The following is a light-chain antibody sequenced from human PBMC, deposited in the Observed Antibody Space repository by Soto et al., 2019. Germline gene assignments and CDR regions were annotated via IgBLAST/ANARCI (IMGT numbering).Light chain of an antibody. J-gene: IGLJ1*01. Sequence: QSVLTQPASVSGAPGQSITISCTGTSGDVGGYNYVSWYQQHPGKAPKLMIYDVSNRPSGVSNRFSGSKSGNTASLTISGLQAEGEADYYCSSYTSSSTNVFGPGTTVTVL. CDR1: SGDVGGYNY. CDR2: DVS. CDR3: SSYTSSSTNV. V-gene: IGLV2-14*01.